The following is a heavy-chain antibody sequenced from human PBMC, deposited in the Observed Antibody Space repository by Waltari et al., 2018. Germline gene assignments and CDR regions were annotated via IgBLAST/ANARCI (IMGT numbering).Heavy chain of an antibody. V-gene: IGHV4-61*02. D-gene: IGHD2-21*01. J-gene: IGHJ4*02. Sequence: QVQLQESGPGLVAPSQTLSLTCTVSGASLPSYPYYWGWIRQPAGKGLEWIGRIHSSGLTEYKASLKSRVAISRDTSKNQFSLNLSSVTAADTAVYYCARSAKCESSSDSCDLVAIWGQGTLVTVSS. CDR2: IHSSGLT. CDR3: ARSAKCESSSDSCDLVAI. CDR1: GASLPSYPYY.